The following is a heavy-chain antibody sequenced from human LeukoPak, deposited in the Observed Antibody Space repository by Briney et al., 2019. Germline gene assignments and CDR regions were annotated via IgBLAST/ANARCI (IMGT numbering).Heavy chain of an antibody. Sequence: GGSLRLSCTASGFTFSRYSMNWVRQAPGKGLEWVSSISISSSYIYYADSVKGRFTMSRDNAKNSLYLQVNSLRAEDTAVYYCAREMLAAVAAQSWGQGTLVTVSS. V-gene: IGHV3-21*01. J-gene: IGHJ5*02. CDR3: AREMLAAVAAQS. CDR1: GFTFSRYS. D-gene: IGHD6-19*01. CDR2: ISISSSYI.